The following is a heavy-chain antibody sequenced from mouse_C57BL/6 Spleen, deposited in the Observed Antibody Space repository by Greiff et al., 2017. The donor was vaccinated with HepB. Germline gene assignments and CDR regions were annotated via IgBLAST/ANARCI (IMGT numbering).Heavy chain of an antibody. CDR2: IYPSDSET. D-gene: IGHD3-2*02. J-gene: IGHJ4*01. Sequence: VQLQQPGAELVRPGSSVKLSCKASGYTFTSYWMHGVKQRPIQGLEWIGNIYPSDSETHYNQKFTDKATLTVHKSSNSAYMQLSSLTSEDSAVYYCARDSSGYKDAMDYWGQSPSVTVAS. V-gene: IGHV1-52*01. CDR3: ARDSSGYKDAMDY. CDR1: GYTFTSYW.